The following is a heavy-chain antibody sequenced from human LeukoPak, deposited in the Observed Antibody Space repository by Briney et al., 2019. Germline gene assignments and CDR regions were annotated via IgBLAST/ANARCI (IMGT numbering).Heavy chain of an antibody. V-gene: IGHV4-34*01. CDR1: GGFFSGYY. CDR3: ARGDRYSSNWPFDI. D-gene: IGHD6-13*01. Sequence: SETLSLTWAVDGGFFSGYYWSWIRQSPGKGLEWSGEINYSGTTNYNPSLKSRVTISVDKSNNPPSLQLTTLTASDTAVYYCARGDRYSSNWPFDIWGQGTLVTVSS. J-gene: IGHJ4*02. CDR2: INYSGTT.